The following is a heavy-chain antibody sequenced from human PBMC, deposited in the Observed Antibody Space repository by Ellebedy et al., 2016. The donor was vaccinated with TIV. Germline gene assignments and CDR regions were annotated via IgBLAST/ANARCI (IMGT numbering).Heavy chain of an antibody. CDR3: ARGNGGHPHFDY. V-gene: IGHV3-23*01. Sequence: GESLKISCAASGFTFSSYAMSWVRQAPGKGLEWVSAITGSGGSTYYADSMKGRFTISRDNSKNTLYLQMNSLRAEDTALYYCARGNGGHPHFDYWGQGTLVTVSS. D-gene: IGHD2-8*01. CDR1: GFTFSSYA. CDR2: ITGSGGST. J-gene: IGHJ4*02.